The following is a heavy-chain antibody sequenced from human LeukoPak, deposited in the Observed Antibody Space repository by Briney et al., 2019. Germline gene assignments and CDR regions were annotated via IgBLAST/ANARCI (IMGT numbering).Heavy chain of an antibody. CDR3: AKDDRWLQFCC. Sequence: GGSLRLSCAASGFTFSSYAMSWVRQAPGKGLEWVSGISGSGSGTYYADSVKGRFTISRDNSKNTLHLQMNSLRAEDTAVYYCAKDDRWLQFCCWGQGTLVTVSA. V-gene: IGHV3-23*01. CDR1: GFTFSSYA. CDR2: ISGSGSGT. D-gene: IGHD5-24*01. J-gene: IGHJ4*02.